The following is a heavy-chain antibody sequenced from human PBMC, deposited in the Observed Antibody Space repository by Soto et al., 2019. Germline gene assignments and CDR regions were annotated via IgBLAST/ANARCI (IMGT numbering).Heavy chain of an antibody. V-gene: IGHV3-11*06. J-gene: IGHJ5*02. D-gene: IGHD3-9*01. CDR2: ISSSSSYT. CDR3: ARGGVLRYFDWLLSDWFDP. CDR1: GFTFSDYY. Sequence: PGGSLRLSCAASGFTFSDYYMSWIRQAPGKGLEWVSYISSSSSYTNYADSVKGRFTISRDNAKNSLYLQMNSLRAEDTAVYYCARGGVLRYFDWLLSDWFDPWGQGTLVTVSS.